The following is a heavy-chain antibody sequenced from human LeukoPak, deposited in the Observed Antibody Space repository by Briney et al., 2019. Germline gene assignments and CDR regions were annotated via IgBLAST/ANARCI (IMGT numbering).Heavy chain of an antibody. CDR3: ARTKARITIFGVATFPHYFDY. Sequence: SETLSLTCAVYGGSFSGYYWSWIRQPPGKGLEWIGEINHSGSTNYNPSLKSRVTISVDTSKNQFSLKLSSVTAADTAVYYCARTKARITIFGVATFPHYFDYWGQGTLVTVSS. D-gene: IGHD3-3*01. CDR2: INHSGST. V-gene: IGHV4-34*01. J-gene: IGHJ4*02. CDR1: GGSFSGYY.